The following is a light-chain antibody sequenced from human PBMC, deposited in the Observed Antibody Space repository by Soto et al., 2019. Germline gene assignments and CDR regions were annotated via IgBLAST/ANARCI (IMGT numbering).Light chain of an antibody. CDR2: GAS. CDR3: QQYGSSPWT. V-gene: IGKV3-20*01. J-gene: IGKJ1*01. CDR1: QGVSSN. Sequence: EIVMTQSPATLSVSPGERATLSCRASQGVSSNLAWHQQKPGQAPRILIYGASSRATGIPDRFSGSGSGTDFTLTISRLEPEDFAVYYCQQYGSSPWTFGQGTTGDIK.